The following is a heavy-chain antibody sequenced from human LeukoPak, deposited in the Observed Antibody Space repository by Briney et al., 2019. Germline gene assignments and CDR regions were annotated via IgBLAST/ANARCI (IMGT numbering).Heavy chain of an antibody. CDR2: INPNSGGT. V-gene: IGHV1-2*02. CDR3: ARDRVPAAAGTYNY. CDR1: GYTFTSYA. D-gene: IGHD6-13*01. Sequence: GASVKVSCKASGYTFTSYAMNWVRQAPGQGLEWMGWINPNSGGTNYAQKFQGRVTMTRDTSISTAYMELSRLRSDDTAVYYCARDRVPAAAGTYNYWGQGTLVTVSS. J-gene: IGHJ4*02.